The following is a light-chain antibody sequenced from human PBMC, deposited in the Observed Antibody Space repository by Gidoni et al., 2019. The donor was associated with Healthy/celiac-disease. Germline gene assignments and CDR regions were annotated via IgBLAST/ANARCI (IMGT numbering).Light chain of an antibody. Sequence: SSELTQDPAVSVALGQTVRITCQGDSRRSYYASWYQQKPGQAPVLVIYGKNNRPSGIPDRFSGSSSGNTASLTITGAQAEDEADYYCNSRESSGNHYVFGTGTKVTVL. CDR3: NSRESSGNHYV. CDR2: GKN. J-gene: IGLJ1*01. CDR1: SRRSYY. V-gene: IGLV3-19*01.